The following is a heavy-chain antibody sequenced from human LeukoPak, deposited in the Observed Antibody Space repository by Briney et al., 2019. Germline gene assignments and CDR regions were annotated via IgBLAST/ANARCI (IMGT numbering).Heavy chain of an antibody. CDR1: GFTFSSCW. V-gene: IGHV3-7*03. D-gene: IGHD3-9*01. Sequence: EGSLRLSCAASGFTFSSCWMSWVRQAPGKGLEWVANIKQDGSEKYYVDSVKGRFTISRDNAKNSLYLQMSSLRAEDTALYYCAKLSVDYDILTGYSYTYWGQGTLVTVSS. J-gene: IGHJ4*02. CDR2: IKQDGSEK. CDR3: AKLSVDYDILTGYSYTY.